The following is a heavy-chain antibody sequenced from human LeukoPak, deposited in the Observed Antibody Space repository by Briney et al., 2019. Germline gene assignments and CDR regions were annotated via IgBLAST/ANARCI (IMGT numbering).Heavy chain of an antibody. J-gene: IGHJ3*02. Sequence: KPSETLSLTCTVSGGSISSYYWGWIRQPAGKGLEWIGRIYSSGSTNYNPSLKSRVTMLVDTCKNQFFLDLNSVNGAEPAIFCCGIDLLHRGYAFDIWGQGTMVTVSS. CDR2: IYSSGST. V-gene: IGHV4-4*07. CDR1: GGSISSYY. CDR3: GIDLLHRGYAFDI. D-gene: IGHD5-12*01.